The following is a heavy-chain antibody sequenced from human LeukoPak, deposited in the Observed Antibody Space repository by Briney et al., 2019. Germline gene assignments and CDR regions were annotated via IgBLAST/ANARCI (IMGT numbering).Heavy chain of an antibody. CDR3: ARGGSGAYFDY. V-gene: IGHV3-74*01. CDR2: TNSDGSTT. D-gene: IGHD4-17*01. Sequence: GGSLRLSCAASGFTFGSSLMFWVRQAPGKGLVWVSRTNSDGSTTGYADSVKGRFTISRDNAKNTLYLQMNSLRAEGTAVYYCARGGSGAYFDYWGQGTLVTVSS. J-gene: IGHJ4*02. CDR1: GFTFGSSL.